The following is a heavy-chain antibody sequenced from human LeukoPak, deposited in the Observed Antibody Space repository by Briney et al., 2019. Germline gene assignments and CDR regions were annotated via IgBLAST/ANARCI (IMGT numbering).Heavy chain of an antibody. D-gene: IGHD3-10*01. Sequence: GGSRRLSCAASGFTFSSYGMHWVRQAPGKGLEWVAVISYDGSNKYYADSVEGRFTISRDNSKNTLYLQMNSLRAEDTAVYYCAKTTYYYGSGSYYKGYYFDYWGQGTLVTVSS. CDR1: GFTFSSYG. J-gene: IGHJ4*02. V-gene: IGHV3-30*18. CDR2: ISYDGSNK. CDR3: AKTTYYYGSGSYYKGYYFDY.